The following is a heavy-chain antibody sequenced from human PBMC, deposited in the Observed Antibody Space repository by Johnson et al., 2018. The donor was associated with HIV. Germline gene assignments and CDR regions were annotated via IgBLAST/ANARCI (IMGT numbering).Heavy chain of an antibody. CDR3: ARGDYGDYGRDAFDI. V-gene: IGHV3-30*04. D-gene: IGHD4-17*01. J-gene: IGHJ3*02. CDR1: GFTFSRYA. CDR2: VSFDTINK. Sequence: QVQLVESGGGVVQPGRSLRVSCAASGFTFSRYAMHWVRQAPGKGPEWVAVVSFDTINKDYEDSVKGRFTISRDNSKNTLYLQMNSLRAEDSAVYYCARGDYGDYGRDAFDIWGQGTMVTVSS.